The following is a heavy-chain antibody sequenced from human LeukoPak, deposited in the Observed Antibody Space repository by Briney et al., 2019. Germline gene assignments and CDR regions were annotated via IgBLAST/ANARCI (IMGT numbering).Heavy chain of an antibody. D-gene: IGHD3-10*01. V-gene: IGHV3-7*03. CDR3: ASTITLFRGMIYYGMDV. CDR1: GFIFSTYY. CDR2: IEPDGSEK. Sequence: GGSLRLSCAASGFIFSTYYMSWVRQAPGKGLEWVAIIEPDGSEKYSVDSVKGRFAISRDNTKKSLYLQMNSLRAEDTAVYYCASTITLFRGMIYYGMDVWGKGTTVTVSS. J-gene: IGHJ6*04.